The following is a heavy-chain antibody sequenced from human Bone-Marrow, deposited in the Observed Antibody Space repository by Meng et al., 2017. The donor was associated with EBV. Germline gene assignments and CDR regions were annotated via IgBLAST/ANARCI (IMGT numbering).Heavy chain of an antibody. D-gene: IGHD6-19*01. V-gene: IGHV3-30*03. Sequence: QVQLVESGGGVVQPGRXXGLSCAASGFTFSSYAIHWVRQAPGKGLEWVAMISYDGSDYSYADSVAGRFTISRDNAKNTLYLQMNSLRAEDTAVYYCAREWNQQWLFDYWGQGTLVTASS. CDR3: AREWNQQWLFDY. CDR2: ISYDGSDY. J-gene: IGHJ4*02. CDR1: GFTFSSYA.